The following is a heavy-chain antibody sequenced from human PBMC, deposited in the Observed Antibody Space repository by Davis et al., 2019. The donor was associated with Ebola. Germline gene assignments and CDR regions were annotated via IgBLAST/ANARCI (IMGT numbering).Heavy chain of an antibody. CDR1: GGTFSSYA. J-gene: IGHJ4*02. Sequence: ASVKVSCKASGGTFSSYAISWVRQAPGQGLEWMGWISAYNGNTNYAQKLQGRVTMTTDTSTSTAYMELSSLRSEDTAVYYCATDLGDYFDYWGQGTLVTVSS. CDR2: ISAYNGNT. V-gene: IGHV1-18*01. CDR3: ATDLGDYFDY. D-gene: IGHD4-17*01.